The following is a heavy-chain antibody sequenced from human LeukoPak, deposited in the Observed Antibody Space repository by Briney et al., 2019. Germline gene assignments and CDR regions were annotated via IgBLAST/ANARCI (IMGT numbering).Heavy chain of an antibody. V-gene: IGHV3-74*01. J-gene: IGHJ5*02. CDR1: GFSFSYYW. CDR3: LRVDDTNGHNWFDP. CDR2: IIGDGTRT. D-gene: IGHD2-8*01. Sequence: GGSLRLSCAASGFSFSYYWMHWVRQGSGKGPVWVSRIIGDGTRTDYADSVRGRFTISRDNAKSTLYLQMNSLTVEDTAVYYCLRVDDTNGHNWFDPWGQGTLVTVSS.